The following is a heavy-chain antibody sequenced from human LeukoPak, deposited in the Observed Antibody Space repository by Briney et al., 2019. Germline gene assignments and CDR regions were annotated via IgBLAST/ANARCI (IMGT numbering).Heavy chain of an antibody. Sequence: GGSLRLSCAASGFTFSSYGMHWVRQAPGKGLEWVAFIRYDGSNKYYADSVKGRFTISRDNSKNTLYLQMNSLRAEDTAVYYCAKGRGSYYYYFDYWGQGTLVTVSS. CDR2: IRYDGSNK. V-gene: IGHV3-30*02. J-gene: IGHJ4*02. D-gene: IGHD1-26*01. CDR1: GFTFSSYG. CDR3: AKGRGSYYYYFDY.